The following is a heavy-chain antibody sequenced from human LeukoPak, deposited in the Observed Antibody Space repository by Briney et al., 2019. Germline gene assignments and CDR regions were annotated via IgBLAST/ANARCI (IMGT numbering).Heavy chain of an antibody. V-gene: IGHV4-34*01. CDR2: INHSGST. Sequence: SETLSLTCAVYGGSFSGYYWSWIRQPPGKGLEWIGEINHSGSTNYNPSLKSRVTISVDTSKNQFSLKLGSVTAADTAVYYCARSRVVVTAIPGAFDIWGQGTMVTVSS. CDR3: ARSRVVVTAIPGAFDI. CDR1: GGSFSGYY. D-gene: IGHD2-21*02. J-gene: IGHJ3*02.